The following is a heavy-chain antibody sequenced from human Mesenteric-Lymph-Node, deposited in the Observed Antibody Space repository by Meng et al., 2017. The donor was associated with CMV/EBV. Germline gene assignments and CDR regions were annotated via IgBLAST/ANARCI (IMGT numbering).Heavy chain of an antibody. CDR1: GFSLSTSGMR. D-gene: IGHD4-17*01. CDR3: ARTNYGRNWFDP. Sequence: SGPTLVKPPQTLTLTCTFSGFSLSTSGMRVSWIRQPPGKALEWLARIDWDDDKFYSTSLKTRLTISKDTSKNQVVLTMTNMDPVDTATYYCARTNYGRNWFDPWGQGTLVTVSS. V-gene: IGHV2-70D*14. CDR2: IDWDDDK. J-gene: IGHJ5*02.